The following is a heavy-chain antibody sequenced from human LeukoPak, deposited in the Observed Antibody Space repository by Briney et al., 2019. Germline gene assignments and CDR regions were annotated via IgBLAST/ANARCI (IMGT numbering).Heavy chain of an antibody. CDR3: AGPAFRYFQH. Sequence: SETLSLTCTVSGGSISSSSYYWGWIRQPPGKGLEWIGSIYYSGSTYYNPSLKSRVTISVDTSKNQFSPKLSSVTAADTAVYYCAGPAFRYFQHWGQGTLVTVSS. CDR2: IYYSGST. CDR1: GGSISSSSYY. J-gene: IGHJ1*01. V-gene: IGHV4-39*01. D-gene: IGHD2/OR15-2a*01.